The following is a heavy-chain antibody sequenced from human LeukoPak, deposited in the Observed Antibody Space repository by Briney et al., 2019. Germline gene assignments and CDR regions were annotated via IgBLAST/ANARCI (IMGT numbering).Heavy chain of an antibody. CDR1: GGSISSSNW. Sequence: PSGTLSLTCAVSGGSISSSNWWSWVRQPPGKGLEWIGEIYHSGSTNYNPSLKSRVTISVDTSKNQFSLKLSSVTAADTAMFYCARGPLGYCDSISCLDAFDIWGQGTMVTVSS. V-gene: IGHV4-4*02. J-gene: IGHJ3*02. CDR3: ARGPLGYCDSISCLDAFDI. D-gene: IGHD2-2*01. CDR2: IYHSGST.